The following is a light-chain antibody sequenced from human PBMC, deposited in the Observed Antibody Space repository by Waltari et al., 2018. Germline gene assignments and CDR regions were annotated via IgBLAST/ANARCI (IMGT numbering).Light chain of an antibody. J-gene: IGLJ2*01. V-gene: IGLV2-8*01. CDR3: SSYAGSNNRVV. CDR1: SRDVGRYNY. Sequence: QSALPQPPPASGSPGPPVTLPCTGTSRDVGRYNYVSWYQQHPGKAPKLMIYEVSKRPSGVPDRFSGSKSGNTASLTVSGLQAEDEADYYCSSYAGSNNRVVFGGGTKLTVL. CDR2: EVS.